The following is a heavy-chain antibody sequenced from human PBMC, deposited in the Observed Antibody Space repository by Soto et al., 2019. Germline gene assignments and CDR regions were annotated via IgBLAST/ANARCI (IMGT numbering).Heavy chain of an antibody. CDR2: ISAYTGNT. CDR3: ARDRFGLQFKVRFDC. CDR1: GYTFTSYG. D-gene: IGHD5-12*01. Sequence: QVQLVQSGAEVQKPGASVKVSCKASGYTFTSYGISWVRQAPGQGLEWMGWISAYTGNTNYAQKLQGRGTMNTDPSTSTGYMELRSLRSDDTAVYYCARDRFGLQFKVRFDCWGQGTLVTASP. J-gene: IGHJ4*02. V-gene: IGHV1-18*01.